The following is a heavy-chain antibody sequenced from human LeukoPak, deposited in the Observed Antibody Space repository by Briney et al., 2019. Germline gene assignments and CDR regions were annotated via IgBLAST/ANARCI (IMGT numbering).Heavy chain of an antibody. D-gene: IGHD3-3*01. CDR3: ARVKVPRITIFGVATTPFDY. Sequence: ASVKVSCKASGYTFTSYYMHWVRQAPGRGLEWMGWINPNSGGTNYAQKFQGRVTMTRDTSISTAYMELGRLRSDDTAVYYCARVKVPRITIFGVATTPFDYWGQGTLVTVSS. CDR2: INPNSGGT. CDR1: GYTFTSYY. J-gene: IGHJ4*02. V-gene: IGHV1-2*02.